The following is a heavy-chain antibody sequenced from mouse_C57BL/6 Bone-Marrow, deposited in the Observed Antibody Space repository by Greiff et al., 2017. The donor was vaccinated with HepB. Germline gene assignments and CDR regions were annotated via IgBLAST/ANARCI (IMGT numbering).Heavy chain of an antibody. D-gene: IGHD1-1*01. J-gene: IGHJ1*03. CDR1: GFTFSDYY. CDR3: ARQTVVATRYFDV. Sequence: EVKVVESGGGLVQPGGSLKLSCAASGFTFSDYYMYWVRQTPEKRLEWVAYISNGGGSTYYPDTVKGRFTISRDNAKNTLYLQMSRLKSEDTAMYYCARQTVVATRYFDVWGTGTTVTVSS. V-gene: IGHV5-12*01. CDR2: ISNGGGST.